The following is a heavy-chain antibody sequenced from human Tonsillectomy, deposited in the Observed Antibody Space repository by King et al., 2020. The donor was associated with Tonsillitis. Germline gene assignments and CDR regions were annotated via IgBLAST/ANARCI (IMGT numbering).Heavy chain of an antibody. Sequence: QLQESGPGLVKPSETLSLTCTVSGGSISSSSYYWGWIRQPPGKGLEWIGSIYYSGTTYYNSSLKSRVTISVDTSKNQFSLKLSSVTAADTAVYYCASNDDYYDSSGYYPCFDYWGQGTLVTVSS. CDR1: GGSISSSSYY. V-gene: IGHV4-39*01. CDR3: ASNDDYYDSSGYYPCFDY. J-gene: IGHJ4*02. CDR2: IYYSGTT. D-gene: IGHD3-22*01.